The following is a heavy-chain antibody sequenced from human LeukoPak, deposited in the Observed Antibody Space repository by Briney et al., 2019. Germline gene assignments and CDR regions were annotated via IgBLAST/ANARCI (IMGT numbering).Heavy chain of an antibody. J-gene: IGHJ5*02. D-gene: IGHD1-26*01. CDR1: GYTFTSYG. Sequence: ASVKVSCKASGYTFTSYGISWVRQAPGQGLEWMGWISAYNGNTNYAQNLQGRVAMTTDTSTNTVYMELRSLRFDDTAVYYCARDSDTTSGRDPWGQGTLVTVSS. CDR2: ISAYNGNT. V-gene: IGHV1-18*01. CDR3: ARDSDTTSGRDP.